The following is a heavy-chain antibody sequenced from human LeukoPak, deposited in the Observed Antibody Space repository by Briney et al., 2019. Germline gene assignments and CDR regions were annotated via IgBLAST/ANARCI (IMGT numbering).Heavy chain of an antibody. CDR1: GYTFTGYY. Sequence: ASVKVSCKASGYTFTGYYIHWVRQAPGQGLEWMGWINPNSGGTNYARRFQGRVTMTRDTSISTAYMELSSLRSDDTAVYYCARPGYTSGWIRGDFGHWGLGTLVTVSS. CDR2: INPNSGGT. J-gene: IGHJ4*02. CDR3: ARPGYTSGWIRGDFGH. V-gene: IGHV1-2*02. D-gene: IGHD6-25*01.